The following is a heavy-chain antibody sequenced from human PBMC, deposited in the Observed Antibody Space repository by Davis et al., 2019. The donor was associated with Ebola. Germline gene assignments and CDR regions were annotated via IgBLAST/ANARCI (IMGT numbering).Heavy chain of an antibody. D-gene: IGHD6-6*01. CDR3: TIAARRGDFDY. CDR2: ISGSGGST. J-gene: IGHJ4*02. CDR1: GFTVSSNY. Sequence: PGGSLRLSCAASGFTVSSNYMSWVRQAPGKGLEWVSAISGSGGSTYYADSVKGRFTISRDNSKNTLYLQMNSLRAEDTAVYYCTIAARRGDFDYWGQGTLVTVSS. V-gene: IGHV3-23*01.